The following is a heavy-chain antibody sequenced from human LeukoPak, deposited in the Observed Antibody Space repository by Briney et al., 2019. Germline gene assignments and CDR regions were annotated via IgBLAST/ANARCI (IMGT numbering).Heavy chain of an antibody. J-gene: IGHJ4*02. CDR3: ARGGQYSGSYSVY. D-gene: IGHD1-26*01. Sequence: PSETLSLTCAVYGGSFSGYYWSWIRQPPGKGLEWIGEINHSGSTNYNPSLKSRVTISVDTSKNQFSLKLSSVTAADMAVYYCARGGQYSGSYSVYWGQGTLVTVSS. CDR2: INHSGST. CDR1: GGSFSGYY. V-gene: IGHV4-34*01.